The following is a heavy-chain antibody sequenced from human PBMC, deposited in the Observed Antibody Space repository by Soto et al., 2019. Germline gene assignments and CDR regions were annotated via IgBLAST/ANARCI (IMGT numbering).Heavy chain of an antibody. CDR1: GDSISSGKW. CDR2: VYHSGRT. J-gene: IGHJ4*02. Sequence: QVQLQESGPGLVKPSGTLSLTCAVSGDSISSGKWWSWVRQPPEKGLEWIGEVYHSGRTNCNPSLKSRVHLSGEDGKKQICLELSSMAAEDTAVYYCARGGDWKFDYWGQGSLVTVSS. V-gene: IGHV4-4*02. D-gene: IGHD2-21*02. CDR3: ARGGDWKFDY.